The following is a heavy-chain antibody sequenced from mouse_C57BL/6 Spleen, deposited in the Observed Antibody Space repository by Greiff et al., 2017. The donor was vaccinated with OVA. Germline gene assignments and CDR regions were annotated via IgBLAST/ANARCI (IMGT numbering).Heavy chain of an antibody. V-gene: IGHV3-6*01. CDR3: ARKHHTHGNYDAMDY. J-gene: IGHJ4*01. CDR2: ISYDGSN. Sequence: EVQLQQSGPGLVKPSQSLSLTCSVTGYSITSGYYWNWIRQFPGNKLEWMGYISYDGSNNYNPSLKNRISITRDTSKNQFFRKLNSVTTEDTATYYCARKHHTHGNYDAMDYWGQGTSVTVSS. CDR1: GYSITSGYY. D-gene: IGHD2-1*01.